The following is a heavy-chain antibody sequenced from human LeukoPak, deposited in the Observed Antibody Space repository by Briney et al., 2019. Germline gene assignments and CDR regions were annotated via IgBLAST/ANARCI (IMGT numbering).Heavy chain of an antibody. J-gene: IGHJ4*02. CDR1: GFTFSSYG. D-gene: IGHD6-25*01. CDR3: AKAGGPAKYYFDY. CDR2: IWYDGSNK. V-gene: IGHV3-33*06. Sequence: QPGRSLRLSCVASGFTFSSYGMHWVRQAPGKGLEWVAVIWYDGSNKYYADSVKGRFTISRDNSKNTLYLQTNSLRAEDTAVYYCAKAGGPAKYYFDYWGQGTLVTVSS.